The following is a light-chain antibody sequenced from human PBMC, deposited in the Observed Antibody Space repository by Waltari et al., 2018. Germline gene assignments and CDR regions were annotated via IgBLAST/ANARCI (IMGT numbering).Light chain of an antibody. V-gene: IGLV3-27*01. J-gene: IGLJ3*02. CDR1: ILAKKY. CDR3: FSAADNNWV. Sequence: SYELTQPSSVSVSPGQTATILCSGDILAKKYARWFQQKPGQAPLLLIYDDSGRPSEIPGRFSGSSSGTTVTLTITGAHVDDEADYYCFSAADNNWVFGGGTKLTVL. CDR2: DDS.